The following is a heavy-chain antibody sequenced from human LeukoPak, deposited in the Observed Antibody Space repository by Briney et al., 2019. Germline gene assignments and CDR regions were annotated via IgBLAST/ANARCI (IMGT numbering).Heavy chain of an antibody. J-gene: IGHJ5*02. CDR3: ARGDYYDGGGRNWFDP. D-gene: IGHD3-16*01. CDR2: IYYSGST. V-gene: IGHV4-59*12. Sequence: SETLSLTCTVSGGSISGYYWNWVRQPPGKGLEWIGYIYYSGSTKYNPSLKSRVTISVDTSRNQFSLRLTSVTAADTAVYYCARGDYYDGGGRNWFDPWGQGTLVTVSS. CDR1: GGSISGYY.